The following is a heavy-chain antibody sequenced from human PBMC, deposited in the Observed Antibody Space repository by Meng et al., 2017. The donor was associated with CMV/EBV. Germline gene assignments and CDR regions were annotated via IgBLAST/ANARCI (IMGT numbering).Heavy chain of an antibody. CDR3: TRDGGGGYNQIDY. V-gene: IGHV3-30*04. D-gene: IGHD5-24*01. Sequence: CTGSGFTFSRFGIHWFRQPPGKGLECVGVTSNDGTQRYYADAVKGRFIISRDNSKDTVYLQMNSLRPEDTAVYYCTRDGGGGYNQIDYWGQGTLVTVSS. J-gene: IGHJ4*02. CDR2: TSNDGTQR. CDR1: GFTFSRFG.